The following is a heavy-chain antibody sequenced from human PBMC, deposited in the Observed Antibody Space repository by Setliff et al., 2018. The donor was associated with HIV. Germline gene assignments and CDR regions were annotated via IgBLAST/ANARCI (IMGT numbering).Heavy chain of an antibody. V-gene: IGHV3-74*01. CDR3: VRGPIHGGFDF. CDR2: ISNDETTT. D-gene: IGHD3-16*01. Sequence: SLKISCVASGFTFTSYWMHWVRQVPVKGPVWVSCISNDETTTNYADSVKGRFTVSRDNAKNTVYLQMNSLRAEDTAVYYCVRGPIHGGFDFWGQGALVTVSS. CDR1: GFTFTSYW. J-gene: IGHJ4*02.